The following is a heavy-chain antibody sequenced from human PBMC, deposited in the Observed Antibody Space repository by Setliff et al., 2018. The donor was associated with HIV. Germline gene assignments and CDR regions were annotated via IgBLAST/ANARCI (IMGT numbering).Heavy chain of an antibody. CDR2: IYITEDT. CDR3: NIYYYYYMDV. V-gene: IGHV4-61*09. CDR1: GGSLNTGTYY. J-gene: IGHJ6*03. Sequence: KPSETLSLTCTVSGGSLNTGTYYWSWIRQPAGKGLEWIGHIYITEDTDYNPSLKSRVTISVDTSKNQFSLKLSSVTAAGTAVYYCNIYYYYYMDVWGKGTTVTVSS.